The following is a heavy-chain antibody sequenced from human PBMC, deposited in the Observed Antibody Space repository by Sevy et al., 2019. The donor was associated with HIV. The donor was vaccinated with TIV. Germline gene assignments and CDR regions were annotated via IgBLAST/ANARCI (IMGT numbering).Heavy chain of an antibody. J-gene: IGHJ6*02. CDR2: ISSSSSYI. V-gene: IGHV3-21*04. CDR3: AKLRGPDYYYYYGMDV. CDR1: GFTFSSYS. Sequence: GGSLRLSCAASGFTFSSYSMNWVRQAPGKGLEWVSSISSSSSYIYYADSVKGRFTISRDNSKNTLYLQMNSLRAEDTAVYYCAKLRGPDYYYYYGMDVWGQGTTVTVSS.